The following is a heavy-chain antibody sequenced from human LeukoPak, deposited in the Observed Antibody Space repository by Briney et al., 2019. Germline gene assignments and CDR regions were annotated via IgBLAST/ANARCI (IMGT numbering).Heavy chain of an antibody. CDR1: GFTFSSYA. J-gene: IGHJ3*02. Sequence: SGGSLRLSCATSGFTFSSYAMSWVRQAPGEGLEWVSAISGSGGSTYYADSVKGRFTISRDNSKNTLSLQMSSLRAEETAVYYCAKVDSSGWYGGVAFDIWGQGTVVIVSS. CDR3: AKVDSSGWYGGVAFDI. D-gene: IGHD6-19*01. CDR2: ISGSGGST. V-gene: IGHV3-23*01.